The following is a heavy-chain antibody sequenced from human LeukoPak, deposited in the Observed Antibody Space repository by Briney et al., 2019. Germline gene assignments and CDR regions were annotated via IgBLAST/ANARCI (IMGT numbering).Heavy chain of an antibody. CDR1: GGTFSSYA. CDR2: IIRIFGTA. CDR3: ARVRTLDGERKGYMDV. Sequence: SVKVSXKASGGTFSSYAISWVRQAPGQGLEWMGRIIRIFGTANYAQKFQGRVTITTDESTSTAYMELSSLRAEDTAVYYCARVRTLDGERKGYMDVWGKGTTVTVSS. J-gene: IGHJ6*03. V-gene: IGHV1-69*05. D-gene: IGHD4-17*01.